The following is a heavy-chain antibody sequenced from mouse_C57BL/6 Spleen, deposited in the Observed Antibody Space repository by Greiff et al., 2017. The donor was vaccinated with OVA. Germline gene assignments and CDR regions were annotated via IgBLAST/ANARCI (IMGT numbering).Heavy chain of an antibody. J-gene: IGHJ4*01. Sequence: VHVKQSGAELVRPGASVKLSCTASGFNIKDDYMHWVKQRPEQGLGWIGWIDPENGDTEYASKFQGKATITAATSSNTAYLQLSSLTSEDTAVYYCTTFVGKGYDAMDYWGQGTSVTVSA. CDR1: GFNIKDDY. V-gene: IGHV14-4*01. CDR3: TTFVGKGYDAMDY. D-gene: IGHD1-1*01. CDR2: IDPENGDT.